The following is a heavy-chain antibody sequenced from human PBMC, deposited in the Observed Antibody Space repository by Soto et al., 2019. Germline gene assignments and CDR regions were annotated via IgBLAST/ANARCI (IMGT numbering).Heavy chain of an antibody. D-gene: IGHD1-1*01. CDR1: GFTFSTYA. J-gene: IGHJ3*02. V-gene: IGHV3-23*01. CDR2: ISGSGGST. Sequence: EVQLLESGGGLVQPGGSLRLSGAASGFTFSTYAMSWVRQPPGKGLEWVSAISGSGGSTYYAASVKGRFTISRDNSKNTLSLQINSLRAEDTAIYYCAKAPGWNDVWEAFDIWGQGTMVTVSS. CDR3: AKAPGWNDVWEAFDI.